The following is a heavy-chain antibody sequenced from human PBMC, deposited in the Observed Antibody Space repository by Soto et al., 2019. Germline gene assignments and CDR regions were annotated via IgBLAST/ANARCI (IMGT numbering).Heavy chain of an antibody. D-gene: IGHD3-10*01. J-gene: IGHJ4*02. Sequence: QVQLVESGGGVVQPGRSLRLSCAASGFTFSSYSMHWVRQAPGKGLEWVAVISYDGSNKDYADSVKGRFTISRDNSKNTLYLQMNSLRAEDTAVYYCASPTNAGSGSDYYFDYWGQGTLVTVSS. CDR1: GFTFSSYS. CDR2: ISYDGSNK. CDR3: ASPTNAGSGSDYYFDY. V-gene: IGHV3-30-3*01.